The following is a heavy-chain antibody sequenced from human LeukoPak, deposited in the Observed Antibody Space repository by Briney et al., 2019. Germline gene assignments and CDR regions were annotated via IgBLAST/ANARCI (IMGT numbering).Heavy chain of an antibody. Sequence: GESLKISCKGSGYSFTSYWIGWVRQMPGKGLEWMGIIYPGDSDTRYSPSFQGQVTISADKSISTAYLQWSSLKASDTAMYYCASWGAYYDSSGHRGFDPWGQGTLVTVSS. J-gene: IGHJ5*02. V-gene: IGHV5-51*01. CDR3: ASWGAYYDSSGHRGFDP. CDR2: IYPGDSDT. CDR1: GYSFTSYW. D-gene: IGHD3-22*01.